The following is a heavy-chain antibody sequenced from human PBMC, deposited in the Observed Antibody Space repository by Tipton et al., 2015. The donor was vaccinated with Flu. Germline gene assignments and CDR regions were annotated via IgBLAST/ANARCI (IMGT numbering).Heavy chain of an antibody. CDR2: IYFSGST. Sequence: TLSLTCSVSGGSISGHYWNWIRQPPGKGLEWIGYIYFSGSTEYNPSLRSRVTISLDTSKKHFSLNLSSVIAADTAMYYCARGSGSGTEVTFYFWGQGTLVTVSS. J-gene: IGHJ4*02. V-gene: IGHV4-59*11. CDR1: GGSISGHY. D-gene: IGHD3-10*01. CDR3: ARGSGSGTEVTFYF.